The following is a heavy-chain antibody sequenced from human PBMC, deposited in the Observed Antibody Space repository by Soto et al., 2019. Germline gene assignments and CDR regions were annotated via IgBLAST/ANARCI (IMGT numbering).Heavy chain of an antibody. CDR2: INPNSGGT. CDR1: GYTFTGYY. V-gene: IGHV1-2*02. D-gene: IGHD5-12*01. J-gene: IGHJ6*02. Sequence: ASVKVSCKASGYTFTGYYMHWVRQAPGQGLEWMGWINPNSGGTNYAQKFQGRVTMTRDTSISTAYMELSRLRSDDTAVYYCARGLGSGYASWGYYYGMDVWGQGTTVTVSS. CDR3: ARGLGSGYASWGYYYGMDV.